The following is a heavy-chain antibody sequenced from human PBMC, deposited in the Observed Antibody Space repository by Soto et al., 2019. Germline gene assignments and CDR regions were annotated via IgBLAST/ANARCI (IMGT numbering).Heavy chain of an antibody. CDR3: ARGSYYDSSGYYPVDY. CDR2: IYYSGST. J-gene: IGHJ4*02. V-gene: IGHV4-31*03. CDR1: GGSISSGGYY. D-gene: IGHD3-22*01. Sequence: SETLSLTCTVSGGSISSGGYYWSWIRQHPGKGLEWIGYIYYSGSTYYNPSLKSRVTISVDTSKNQFSLKLSSVTAADTAVYCCARGSYYDSSGYYPVDYWGQGTLVTVSS.